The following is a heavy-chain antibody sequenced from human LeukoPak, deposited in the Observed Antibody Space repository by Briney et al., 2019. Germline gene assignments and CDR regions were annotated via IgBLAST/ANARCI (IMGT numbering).Heavy chain of an antibody. Sequence: GGSLRLSCAASGFTFSNYWMTWVRQAPGKGLEWVANIDQDGSETYSVDSVKGRFSISRDNAKKALYLQMNSLRAEDTAVYYCARAYYYGSGDYYSWAYFDFRGLGTLVTVSS. CDR1: GFTFSNYW. D-gene: IGHD3-10*01. CDR3: ARAYYYGSGDYYSWAYFDF. V-gene: IGHV3-7*04. J-gene: IGHJ4*02. CDR2: IDQDGSET.